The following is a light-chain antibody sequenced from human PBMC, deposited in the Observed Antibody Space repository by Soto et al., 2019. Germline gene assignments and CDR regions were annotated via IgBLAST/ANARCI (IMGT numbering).Light chain of an antibody. J-gene: IGLJ3*02. CDR3: GSYVGSKIFV. CDR2: EVS. V-gene: IGLV2-8*01. Sequence: QSALTQPPSASGSLGQSVTISCTGTSSDIGDYNYVSWYQQHAGKAPKVMIYEVSQRPSGVPDRFSGSKSGNTASLTVSGLQAEDGADYYGGSYVGSKIFVFGGGTKLTAL. CDR1: SSDIGDYNY.